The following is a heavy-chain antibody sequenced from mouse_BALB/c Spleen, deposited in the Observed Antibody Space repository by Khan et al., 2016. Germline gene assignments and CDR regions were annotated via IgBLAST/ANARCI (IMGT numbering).Heavy chain of an antibody. V-gene: IGHV3-2*02. J-gene: IGHJ2*01. CDR2: INYSGST. Sequence: EVQLQESGPGLVKPSQSLSLTCTVTGYSITSDYAWNWIRQFPGNKLEWMGYINYSGSTTYNPSLKSRISISRDTSKNQFFLQLNSVTTEDTVTYYCARRGTMITYFDDWGQGTTLTVSS. CDR3: ARRGTMITYFDD. CDR1: GYSITSDYA. D-gene: IGHD2-4*01.